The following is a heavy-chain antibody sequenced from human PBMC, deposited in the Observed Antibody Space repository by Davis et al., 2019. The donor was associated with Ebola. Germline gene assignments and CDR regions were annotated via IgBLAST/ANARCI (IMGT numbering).Heavy chain of an antibody. Sequence: SETLSLTCAVYGGSFSGYYWSWIRQPPGKGLEWIGEINHSGSTNYNPSLKSRVTISVDTSKNQFSLKLSSVTAADTAVYYCAREGRNGMDVWGQGTTVTVSS. CDR2: INHSGST. CDR1: GGSFSGYY. V-gene: IGHV4-34*01. D-gene: IGHD3-10*01. J-gene: IGHJ6*02. CDR3: AREGRNGMDV.